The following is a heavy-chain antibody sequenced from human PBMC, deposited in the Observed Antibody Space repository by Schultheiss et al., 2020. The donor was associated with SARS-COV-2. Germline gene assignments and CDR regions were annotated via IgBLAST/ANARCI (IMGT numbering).Heavy chain of an antibody. D-gene: IGHD3-10*01. V-gene: IGHV1-18*01. J-gene: IGHJ6*02. Sequence: ASVKVSCKASGYTFTSYGFTWVRQAPGQGLEWMGRISAYNGDKNYAQNLQGRVTMTTDTSTSTAYMELSRLRSDDTAVYYCARGGLWFGENHYGMDVWGQGTTVTVSS. CDR2: ISAYNGDK. CDR3: ARGGLWFGENHYGMDV. CDR1: GYTFTSYG.